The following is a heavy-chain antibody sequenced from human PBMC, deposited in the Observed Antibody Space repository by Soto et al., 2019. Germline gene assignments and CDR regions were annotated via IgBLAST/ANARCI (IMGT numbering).Heavy chain of an antibody. D-gene: IGHD2-15*01. V-gene: IGHV4-39*01. CDR3: AKVVVGATSHSDFDS. CDR2: AAYSGGT. CDR1: GGSIANNNYF. J-gene: IGHJ4*02. Sequence: PSETLSLTCTGSGGSIANNNYFWGWIRQPPGKGLEWIGSAAYSGGTYKNPSLKSRLTISVDTSKNQFSLKLTSVTAADTAVYYCAKVVVGATSHSDFDSWGQGTLVTVSS.